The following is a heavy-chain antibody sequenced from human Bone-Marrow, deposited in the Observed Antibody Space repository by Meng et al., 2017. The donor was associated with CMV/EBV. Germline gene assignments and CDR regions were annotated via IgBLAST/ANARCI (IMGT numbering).Heavy chain of an antibody. CDR3: SRGFRPYWFDP. V-gene: IGHV4-59*12. J-gene: IGHJ5*02. Sequence: GSLRLSCTVSGGSISSYYWSWIRQPPGKGLEWIGYIYYSGSTNYNPSLKSRVTISVDTSKNQFSLKLSSVTAADTAVYYCSRGFRPYWFDPWGQGTLVTAS. D-gene: IGHD6-6*01. CDR2: IYYSGST. CDR1: GGSISSYY.